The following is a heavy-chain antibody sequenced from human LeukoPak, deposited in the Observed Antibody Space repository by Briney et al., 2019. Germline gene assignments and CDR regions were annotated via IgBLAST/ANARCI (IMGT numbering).Heavy chain of an antibody. V-gene: IGHV1-18*01. CDR1: GYTFSISG. Sequence: ASVKVSCKASGYTFSISGISWGRQAPGQGLEWMGWISPYNDDTRYEQTLQGRVTMTTDTSTSTVYMELRSLRSDDTAVYYCARSGSGYNPIDFWGQGTRVTVSS. D-gene: IGHD5-12*01. CDR3: ARSGSGYNPIDF. CDR2: ISPYNDDT. J-gene: IGHJ4*02.